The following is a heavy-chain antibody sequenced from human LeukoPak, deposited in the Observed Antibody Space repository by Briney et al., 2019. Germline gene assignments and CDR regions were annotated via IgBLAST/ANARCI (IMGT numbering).Heavy chain of an antibody. CDR2: ISSSSSYI. CDR3: ARDGRGIVGAVDY. V-gene: IGHV3-21*01. D-gene: IGHD1-26*01. Sequence: GGSLRLSCAASGFTFSSYSMNWVRQAPGKGLEWVSSISSSSSYIYYADSVKGRFTISRDNAKNSLYLQMNSLRAEDTAVHYCARDGRGIVGAVDYWGQGTLVTVSS. CDR1: GFTFSSYS. J-gene: IGHJ4*02.